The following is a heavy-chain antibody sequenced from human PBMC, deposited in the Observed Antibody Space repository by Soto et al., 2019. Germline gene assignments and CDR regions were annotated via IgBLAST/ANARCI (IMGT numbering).Heavy chain of an antibody. CDR3: AKDSDAYQLLYPYDYYYGMDV. D-gene: IGHD2-2*02. J-gene: IGHJ6*02. CDR1: GFTFSSYA. Sequence: EVQLLESGGGLVQPGGSLRLSCAASGFTFSSYAMSWVRQAPGKGLEWVSAISGSGGSTYYADSVQGRFTISRDNSKNTLYLQMNSLRAEDTAVYYCAKDSDAYQLLYPYDYYYGMDVWGQGTTVTVSS. V-gene: IGHV3-23*01. CDR2: ISGSGGST.